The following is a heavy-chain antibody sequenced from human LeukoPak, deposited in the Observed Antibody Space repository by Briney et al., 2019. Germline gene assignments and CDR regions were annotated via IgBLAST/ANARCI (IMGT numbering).Heavy chain of an antibody. CDR2: IYYSGST. CDR1: GGSITSYY. V-gene: IGHV4-59*01. CDR3: ARRYCSSTSCYTFDY. D-gene: IGHD2-2*01. Sequence: SETLSLTCTVSGGSITSYYWSWIRQPPGKGLEWIGYIYYSGSTNYNPSLKSRVTISVDTSKNQFSLKLSSVTAADTAVYYCARRYCSSTSCYTFDYWGQGTLVTVSS. J-gene: IGHJ4*02.